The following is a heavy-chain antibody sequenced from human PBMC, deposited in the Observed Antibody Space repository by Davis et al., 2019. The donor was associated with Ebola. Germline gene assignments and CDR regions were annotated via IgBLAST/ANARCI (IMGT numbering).Heavy chain of an antibody. J-gene: IGHJ4*02. CDR1: GFTFSGSA. CDR2: IRSKANSYAT. CDR3: TAVYYGGNPQGEY. D-gene: IGHD4-23*01. V-gene: IGHV3-73*01. Sequence: GGSLRLSCAASGFTFSGSAMHWVRQASGKGLEWVGRIRSKANSYATASAASVKGRFTISRDDSKNTAYLQMNSLKTEDTAVYYCTAVYYGGNPQGEYWGQGTLVTVSS.